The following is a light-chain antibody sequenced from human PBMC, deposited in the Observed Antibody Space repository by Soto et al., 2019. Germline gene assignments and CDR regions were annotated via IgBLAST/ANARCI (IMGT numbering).Light chain of an antibody. J-gene: IGLJ2*01. Sequence: QSALTQPASVSGSPGQSITISCTGPSSDVGGYNYVSWYQHHPGKAPKLMIYDVSNRPSGVSNRFSGSKSDNTASLTISGLQAEDEADYYCSSYTSTNTVVFGGGTKLTVL. CDR2: DVS. V-gene: IGLV2-14*03. CDR1: SSDVGGYNY. CDR3: SSYTSTNTVV.